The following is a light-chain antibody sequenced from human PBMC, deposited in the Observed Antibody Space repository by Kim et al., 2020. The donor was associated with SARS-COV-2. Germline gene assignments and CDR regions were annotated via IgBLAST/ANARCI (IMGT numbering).Light chain of an antibody. CDR2: AAS. Sequence: ASVGDRVTITCRASQDISSWLAWYQQKPGKAPKLLISAASSLQSGVPSRFSGSGSGTDFTLTISSLQPEVFASYYCQRADSFPLGFGGGTKVDIK. V-gene: IGKV1-12*01. J-gene: IGKJ4*01. CDR1: QDISSW. CDR3: QRADSFPLG.